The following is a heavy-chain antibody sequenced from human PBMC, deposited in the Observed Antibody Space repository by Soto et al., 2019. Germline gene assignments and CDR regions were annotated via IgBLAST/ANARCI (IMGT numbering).Heavy chain of an antibody. J-gene: IGHJ5*02. Sequence: QLQLQESGPGLVKPSETLSLTCTVSGGSIRSTTYSWGWVRQPPGKGLEWIGSVYYSGVTFYNSSLKSRVTMSLDMPKNQLSVRLNSATAADTAVYYCVIHNTGPNWFDPWGQGILVTVSS. D-gene: IGHD2-2*02. CDR1: GGSIRSTTYS. V-gene: IGHV4-39*01. CDR3: VIHNTGPNWFDP. CDR2: VYYSGVT.